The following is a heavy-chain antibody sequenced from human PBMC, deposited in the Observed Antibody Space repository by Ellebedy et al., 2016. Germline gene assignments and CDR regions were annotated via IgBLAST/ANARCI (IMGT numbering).Heavy chain of an antibody. D-gene: IGHD6-6*01. Sequence: SETLSLXXTVSGGSISTYYWSWIRQHPGKGLEWIGYIYYSGSTYYNPSLKSRVTISVDTSKNQFSLKLSSVTAADTAVYYCARVNLGGYSSSSTFDYWGQGTLVTVSS. CDR1: GGSISTYY. V-gene: IGHV4-59*06. CDR3: ARVNLGGYSSSSTFDY. CDR2: IYYSGST. J-gene: IGHJ4*02.